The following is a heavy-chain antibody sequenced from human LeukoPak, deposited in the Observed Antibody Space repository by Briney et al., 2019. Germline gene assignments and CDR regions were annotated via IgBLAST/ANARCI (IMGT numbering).Heavy chain of an antibody. Sequence: SETLSLTCTVSGGSISSSRSRDFWGWIRQPPGRGLEWIGNIYYSGSTYYNPSLKSRVTISVDTSKNQFSLKLRSVTAADTSVYYCARHRYGSGSYHLDYWGQGTLVTVSS. CDR1: GGSISSSRSRDF. J-gene: IGHJ4*02. CDR3: ARHRYGSGSYHLDY. CDR2: IYYSGST. D-gene: IGHD3-10*01. V-gene: IGHV4-39*01.